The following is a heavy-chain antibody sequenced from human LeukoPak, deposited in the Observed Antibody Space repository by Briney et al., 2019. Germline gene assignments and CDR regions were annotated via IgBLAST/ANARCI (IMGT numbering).Heavy chain of an antibody. V-gene: IGHV3-21*01. D-gene: IGHD2-2*01. Sequence: PGGSLRLSCAASGFTFSSYSMNWVRQAPGKGLEWVSSISSSSSYIYYADSVKGRFTISRDNAKNSLYLQMNSLRAEDTAVYYCAREVPICSSTSCPLGYWGQGTLVTVSS. CDR1: GFTFSSYS. CDR2: ISSSSSYI. CDR3: AREVPICSSTSCPLGY. J-gene: IGHJ4*02.